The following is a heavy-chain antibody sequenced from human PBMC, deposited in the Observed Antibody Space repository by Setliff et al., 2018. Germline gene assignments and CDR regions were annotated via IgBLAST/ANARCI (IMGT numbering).Heavy chain of an antibody. CDR2: IYYSGST. CDR3: ARRNGEKLDP. J-gene: IGHJ5*02. Sequence: SETLSLTCAVYGGSFSGYYWSWIRQPPGKGLEWIGSIYYSGSTYYNPSLKSRVTISVDTSKNQFSLKLSSVTAADTAVYYCARRNGEKLDPWGQGTLVTVSS. CDR1: GGSFSGYY. V-gene: IGHV4-34*01.